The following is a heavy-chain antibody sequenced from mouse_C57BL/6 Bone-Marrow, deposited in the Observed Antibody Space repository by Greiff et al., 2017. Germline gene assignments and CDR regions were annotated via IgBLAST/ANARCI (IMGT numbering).Heavy chain of an antibody. D-gene: IGHD2-4*01. CDR3: ARRDYDWFAY. V-gene: IGHV5-6*01. Sequence: EVQLVESGGDLVKPGGSLKLSCAASGFTFSSYGMSWVRPTPDKRLEWVATISSGGSYTYYPDSVKGRFTISRDNAKNTLYLQMRSLKSEDTAMYYCARRDYDWFAYWGQGTLVTVSA. CDR1: GFTFSSYG. J-gene: IGHJ3*01. CDR2: ISSGGSYT.